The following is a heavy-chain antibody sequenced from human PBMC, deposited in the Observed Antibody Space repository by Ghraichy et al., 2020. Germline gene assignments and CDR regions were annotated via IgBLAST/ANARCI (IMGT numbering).Heavy chain of an antibody. D-gene: IGHD6-13*01. CDR1: GFTFSSYA. Sequence: ETLSLTCEASGFTFSSYAMSWVRQTPGKGLEWVSGISGSGDSTYYADSVKGRFTISRDNSKNTLYLQMNSLRAEDTAVYYCAKGIAAGTTTISYFYNGLDVWGHGTTFTVSS. CDR3: AKGIAAGTTTISYFYNGLDV. J-gene: IGHJ6*02. CDR2: ISGSGDST. V-gene: IGHV3-23*01.